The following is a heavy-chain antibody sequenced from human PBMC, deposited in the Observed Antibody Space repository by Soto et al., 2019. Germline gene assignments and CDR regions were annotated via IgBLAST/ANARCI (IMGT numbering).Heavy chain of an antibody. D-gene: IGHD2-15*01. CDR2: INAGNGNT. J-gene: IGHJ6*02. V-gene: IGHV1-3*01. CDR1: GYTFSIYE. CDR3: ARDIVSDV. Sequence: VSVKISCKASGYTFSIYEMHWVRQAPGQRLEWMGWINAGNGNTKYSQKFQGRVTITRDTSASTAYMELSSLRSEDTAVYYCARDIVSDVWGQGTTVTVSS.